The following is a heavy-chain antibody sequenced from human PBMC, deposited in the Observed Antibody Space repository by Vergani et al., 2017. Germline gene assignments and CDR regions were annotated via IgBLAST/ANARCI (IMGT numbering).Heavy chain of an antibody. CDR2: IYYSGST. CDR3: ARSATMVFDY. J-gene: IGHJ4*02. V-gene: IGHV4-59*01. CDR1: GGPISSYY. Sequence: QVQLQESGPGLVKPSETLSLTCTVSGGPISSYYWSWIRQPPGKGLEWIGYIYYSGSTNYNPSLKSRVTISVDTSKNQFSLKLSSVTAADTAVYYCARSATMVFDYWGQGTLVTVSS. D-gene: IGHD3-10*01.